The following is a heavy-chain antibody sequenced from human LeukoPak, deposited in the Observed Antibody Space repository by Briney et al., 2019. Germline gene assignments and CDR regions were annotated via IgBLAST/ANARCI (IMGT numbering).Heavy chain of an antibody. CDR2: INHSGST. V-gene: IGHV4-34*01. Sequence: PSETLSLTCAVYGGSFSGYYWSWIRQPPGKGLEWIGEINHSGSTNYNPSLKSRVTISVDTSKNQFSLKLSSVTAADTAVYYCARLSSYYGSGSYMNYYYYYYMDVWGKGTTVTISS. CDR3: ARLSSYYGSGSYMNYYYYYYMDV. D-gene: IGHD3-10*01. CDR1: GGSFSGYY. J-gene: IGHJ6*03.